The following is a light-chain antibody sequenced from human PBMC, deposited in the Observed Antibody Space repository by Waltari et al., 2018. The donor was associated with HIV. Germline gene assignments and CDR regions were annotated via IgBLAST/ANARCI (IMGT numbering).Light chain of an antibody. CDR3: AAWDDSLKGGA. CDR1: TSNIGGNT. V-gene: IGLV1-44*01. Sequence: QSVLAQPPSASGTPGQRVTISSSGSTSNIGGNTVSWYQQLPGTAPKLLIYSNNERPSGFPDRLSGSTSGTSASLVISGLQSEGEADYYCAAWDDSLKGGAFGTGTKVTVL. CDR2: SNN. J-gene: IGLJ1*01.